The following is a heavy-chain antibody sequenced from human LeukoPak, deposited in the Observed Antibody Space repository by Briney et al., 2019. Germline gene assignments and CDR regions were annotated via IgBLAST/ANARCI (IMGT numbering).Heavy chain of an antibody. V-gene: IGHV4-39*07. Sequence: SETLSLTCTVSGGSISSSSYYWGWLRQPPGTGLEWIGSIYYSGSTYYNPSLKSRVTISVDTSKNQFSLKLSSVTAADTAVYYCARETNYYDSSGYYYYYYMDVWGKGTTVTVSS. CDR3: ARETNYYDSSGYYYYYYMDV. D-gene: IGHD3-22*01. J-gene: IGHJ6*03. CDR1: GGSISSSSYY. CDR2: IYYSGST.